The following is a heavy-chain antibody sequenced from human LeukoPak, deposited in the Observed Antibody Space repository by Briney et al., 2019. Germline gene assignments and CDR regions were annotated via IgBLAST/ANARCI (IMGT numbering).Heavy chain of an antibody. CDR3: AREKSPERKTWLQLGAFDV. CDR1: GGSMSHH. CDR2: ISQTAST. D-gene: IGHD5-24*01. V-gene: IGHV4-59*11. Sequence: SETLSLTCTVSGGSMSHHWSWIRQSPGKGLEWIGYISQTASTNYNPSLKSRVTLSIDTSKNQLPFQLTSVTAADTAVYFCAREKSPERKTWLQLGAFDVWGQGTVVTVSS. J-gene: IGHJ3*01.